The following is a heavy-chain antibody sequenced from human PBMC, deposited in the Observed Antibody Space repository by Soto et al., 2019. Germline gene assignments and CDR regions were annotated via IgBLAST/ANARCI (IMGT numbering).Heavy chain of an antibody. V-gene: IGHV3-21*01. CDR3: VREDGVVGATSAFDF. CDR2: INGRTNYI. Sequence: GGSLRLSCAASGFTFSTYSMNWVRQAPGKGLEWVSSINGRTNYIYYADSVKGRFTTSRDNAKNSLYLQMNSLRAEDTAVYYCVREDGVVGATSAFDFWGQGTLVTVSS. CDR1: GFTFSTYS. J-gene: IGHJ4*02. D-gene: IGHD1-26*01.